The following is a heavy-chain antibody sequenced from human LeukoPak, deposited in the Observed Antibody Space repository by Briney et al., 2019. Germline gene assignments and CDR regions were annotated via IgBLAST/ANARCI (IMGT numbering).Heavy chain of an antibody. CDR3: ARDQPALDY. CDR2: INLNTGDT. V-gene: IGHV1-2*02. J-gene: IGHJ4*02. CDR1: VFTFIGYY. Sequence: ASVKVSCKASVFTFIGYYMHWVRQAPGQGLEWMGWINLNTGDTDCAPKFQGRVTMTRDTSITTAYMELSRLRYDDTAVYYCARDQPALDYWGRGTLVSVSS.